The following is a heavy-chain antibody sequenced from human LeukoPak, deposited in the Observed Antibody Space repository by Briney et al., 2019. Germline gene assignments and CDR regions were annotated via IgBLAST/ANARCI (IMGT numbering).Heavy chain of an antibody. CDR1: GGSISSRTYY. CDR2: IYYSGTT. J-gene: IGHJ3*02. CDR3: ASKGDDAFDI. V-gene: IGHV4-31*03. D-gene: IGHD1-26*01. Sequence: SETLSLTCTVSGGSISSRTYYWTWIRQHPGKGLEWIGYIYYSGTTFYNPSLKSRLTMSVGTSKNQFSLKLSSVTAADTAVYYCASKGDDAFDIWGQGTMVTAPS.